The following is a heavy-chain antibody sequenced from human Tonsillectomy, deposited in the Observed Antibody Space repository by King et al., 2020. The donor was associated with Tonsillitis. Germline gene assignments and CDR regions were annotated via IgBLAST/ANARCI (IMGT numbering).Heavy chain of an antibody. CDR1: GGSISSYY. D-gene: IGHD4-17*01. Sequence: QLQESGPGLVKPSETLSLTCTVSGGSISSYYWSWIRQPPGKGLEWIGYIYYSGSTNYNPPLKSRVTISVDTSKNQFSLKLSSVTAADTAVYYCARGRGDYGDYFDYWGQGTLVTVSS. CDR2: IYYSGST. J-gene: IGHJ4*02. V-gene: IGHV4-59*01. CDR3: ARGRGDYGDYFDY.